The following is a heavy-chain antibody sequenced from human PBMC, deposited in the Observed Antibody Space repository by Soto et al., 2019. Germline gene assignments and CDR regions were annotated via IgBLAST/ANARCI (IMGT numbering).Heavy chain of an antibody. CDR1: GFSFSSYG. V-gene: IGHV3-23*01. Sequence: PGGSLRLSCVASGFSFSSYGMSWVRQSPGKGLEWVSSITGSGAGTYYADSVKGRFIISRDNSKNTLYLQMNSLRAEDTAVYYCVKGASGYYNAYWGQGTLVTVSS. J-gene: IGHJ4*02. CDR3: VKGASGYYNAY. CDR2: ITGSGAGT. D-gene: IGHD3-3*01.